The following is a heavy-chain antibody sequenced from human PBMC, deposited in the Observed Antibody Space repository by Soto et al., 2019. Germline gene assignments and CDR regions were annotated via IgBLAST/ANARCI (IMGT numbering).Heavy chain of an antibody. CDR3: AREGNSYYDSSGYYPVDY. CDR2: ISAYNGNT. Sequence: ASVKVSCKASGYTFTSYGISWVRQAPGQGLEWMGWISAYNGNTNYAQKLQGRVTMTTDTSTNTAYMELRSLRSDDTAVYYCAREGNSYYDSSGYYPVDYWGQGTLVTVSS. D-gene: IGHD3-22*01. V-gene: IGHV1-18*01. CDR1: GYTFTSYG. J-gene: IGHJ4*02.